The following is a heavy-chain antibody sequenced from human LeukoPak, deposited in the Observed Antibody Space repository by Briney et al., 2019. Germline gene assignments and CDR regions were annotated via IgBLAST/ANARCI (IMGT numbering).Heavy chain of an antibody. D-gene: IGHD4-17*01. CDR2: INPNSGGT. J-gene: IGHJ4*02. Sequence: ASVKVSCKASGHTFTGYYMHWVRQAPGQGLEWMGRINPNSGGTNYAQKFQGRVTMTRDTSISTAYMELSRLRSDDTAVYYCARFRYGDYVDYWGQGTLVTVSS. V-gene: IGHV1-2*06. CDR3: ARFRYGDYVDY. CDR1: GHTFTGYY.